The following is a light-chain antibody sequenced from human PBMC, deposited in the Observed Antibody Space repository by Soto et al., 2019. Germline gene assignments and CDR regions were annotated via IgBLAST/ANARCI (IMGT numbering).Light chain of an antibody. CDR1: QSISNN. Sequence: EIVMTQSPATLSLSPGERATLSCRASQSISNNLAWYQQKPGQAPRLLIYGASTRATGFPDRFSGSGSGTEFTLTISSLHSEDFAVYYCQQYYDWPITFGQGTRLEIK. J-gene: IGKJ5*01. CDR3: QQYYDWPIT. CDR2: GAS. V-gene: IGKV3-15*01.